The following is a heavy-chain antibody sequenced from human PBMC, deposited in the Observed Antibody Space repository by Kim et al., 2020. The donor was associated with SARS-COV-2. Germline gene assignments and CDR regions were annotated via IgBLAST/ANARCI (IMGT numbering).Heavy chain of an antibody. D-gene: IGHD3-22*01. CDR2: IYYSGST. CDR3: ARVDSSGIWYYFDY. J-gene: IGHJ4*02. Sequence: SETLSLTCTVSGGSISSYYWSWIRQPPGKGLEWIGYIYYSGSTNYNPSLKSRVTISVDTSKNQFSLKLSSVTAADTAVYYCARVDSSGIWYYFDYWGQGTLVTVSS. V-gene: IGHV4-59*13. CDR1: GGSISSYY.